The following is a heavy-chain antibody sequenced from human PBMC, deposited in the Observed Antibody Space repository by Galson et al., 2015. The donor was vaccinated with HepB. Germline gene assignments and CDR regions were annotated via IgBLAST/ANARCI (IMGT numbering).Heavy chain of an antibody. CDR2: ISAENGNT. CDR3: GRASYSNGWYEE. Sequence: SVKVSCKASGYAFTSSGITWVRQAPGQGLEWMGWISAENGNTNYAQKFQGRLAMTTETFTSTAYMELRSLRSDDTAVYYCGRASYSNGWYEEWGQGTLVVVSS. D-gene: IGHD6-19*01. J-gene: IGHJ4*02. V-gene: IGHV1-18*01. CDR1: GYAFTSSG.